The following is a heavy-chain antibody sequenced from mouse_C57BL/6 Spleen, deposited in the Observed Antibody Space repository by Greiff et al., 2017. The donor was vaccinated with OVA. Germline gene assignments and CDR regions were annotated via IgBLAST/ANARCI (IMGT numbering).Heavy chain of an antibody. CDR1: GFTFSDYG. J-gene: IGHJ4*01. CDR2: ISSGSSTI. Sequence: EVKVVESGGGLVKPGGSLKLSCAASGFTFSDYGMHWVRQAPEKGLEWVAYISSGSSTIYYADTVKGRFTISRDNAKNTLFLQMTSLRSEDTAMYYCARNHYGSSYYAMDYWGQGTSVTVSS. D-gene: IGHD1-1*01. CDR3: ARNHYGSSYYAMDY. V-gene: IGHV5-17*01.